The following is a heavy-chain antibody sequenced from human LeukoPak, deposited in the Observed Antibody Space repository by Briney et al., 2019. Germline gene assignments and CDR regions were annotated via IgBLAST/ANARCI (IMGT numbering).Heavy chain of an antibody. J-gene: IGHJ4*02. CDR3: ARSGVRGVISPFDY. CDR1: GGSISSHY. Sequence: SETLSLTCTVSGGSISSHYWSWIRQPPGKGLEWIGYIYYSGSTNYNPSLKSRVTISVDTSKNQFSLKLSSVTAADTAVYYCARSGVRGVISPFDYWGQGTLVTVSS. D-gene: IGHD3-10*01. CDR2: IYYSGST. V-gene: IGHV4-59*11.